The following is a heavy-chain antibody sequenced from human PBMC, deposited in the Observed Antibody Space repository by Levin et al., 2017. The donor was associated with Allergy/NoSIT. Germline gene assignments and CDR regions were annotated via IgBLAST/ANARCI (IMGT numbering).Heavy chain of an antibody. Sequence: GESLKISCAASGFTFSTDTMTWVRQVPGKGLEWVSYISSSSSTIYYADSVKGRFTISRDNAKNSLYLQMNSLRDEDTAVYYCASLSVAGRQYYFDYWGQGTLVTVSS. V-gene: IGHV3-48*02. D-gene: IGHD6-19*01. CDR3: ASLSVAGRQYYFDY. CDR1: GFTFSTDT. CDR2: ISSSSSTI. J-gene: IGHJ4*02.